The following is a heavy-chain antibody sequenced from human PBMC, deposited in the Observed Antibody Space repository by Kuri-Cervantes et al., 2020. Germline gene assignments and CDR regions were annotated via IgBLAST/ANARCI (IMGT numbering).Heavy chain of an antibody. CDR1: GYTFTSYG. CDR2: IIPIFGTA. J-gene: IGHJ6*02. V-gene: IGHV1-69*13. D-gene: IGHD1-7*01. CDR3: ARVGITGTNGMDV. Sequence: SVKVSCKASGYTFTSYGISWVRQAPGQGLEWMGGIIPIFGTANYAQKFQGRVTITADESTSTAYMELSSLRSEDTAVYYCARVGITGTNGMDVWGQGTTVTVSS.